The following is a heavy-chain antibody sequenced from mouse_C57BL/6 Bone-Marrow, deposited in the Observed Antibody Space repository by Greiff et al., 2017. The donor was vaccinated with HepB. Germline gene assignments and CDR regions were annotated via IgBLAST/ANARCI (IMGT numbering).Heavy chain of an antibody. Sequence: VQLQQSGTVLARPGASVKMSCKTSGYTFTSYWMHWVKQRPGQGLEWIGAIYPGNSDTSYNQKFKGKAKLTAVTSASTAYMELSSLTNEDSAVYYCTNYYGSLYWYFDVWGTGTTVTVSS. CDR2: IYPGNSDT. V-gene: IGHV1-5*01. J-gene: IGHJ1*03. D-gene: IGHD1-1*01. CDR1: GYTFTSYW. CDR3: TNYYGSLYWYFDV.